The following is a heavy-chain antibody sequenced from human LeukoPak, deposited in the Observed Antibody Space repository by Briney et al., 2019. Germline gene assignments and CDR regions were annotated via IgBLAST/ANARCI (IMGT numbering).Heavy chain of an antibody. J-gene: IGHJ4*02. Sequence: GGSLRLSCAASEFSFSDAWMNWVRQAPGKGLEWVAVISYDGSNKYYADSVKGRFTISRDNSKNTLYLQMNSLRAEDTAVYYCACRGSSWYTHYFDYWGQGTLVTVSS. CDR3: ACRGSSWYTHYFDY. D-gene: IGHD6-13*01. V-gene: IGHV3-30*03. CDR1: EFSFSDAW. CDR2: ISYDGSNK.